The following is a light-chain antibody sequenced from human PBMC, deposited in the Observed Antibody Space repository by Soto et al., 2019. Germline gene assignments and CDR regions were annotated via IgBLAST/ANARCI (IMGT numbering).Light chain of an antibody. CDR3: LSADSSGTYRV. CDR2: KDS. V-gene: IGLV3-16*01. J-gene: IGLJ3*02. CDR1: ALPKKY. Sequence: SYELTQPPSVSVSLGQMARITCSGEALPKKYAYWYQQKPGQFPVLVIYKDSERPSGITERFSGSSSGTIVTLTISGVQAEDEADYYCLSADSSGTYRVFGGGTKVTVL.